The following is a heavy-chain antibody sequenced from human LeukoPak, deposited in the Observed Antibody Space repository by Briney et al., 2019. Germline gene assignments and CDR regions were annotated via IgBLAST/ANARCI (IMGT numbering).Heavy chain of an antibody. V-gene: IGHV3-21*01. CDR2: ISSSSSYI. CDR1: GFTFSSYS. D-gene: IGHD6-13*01. J-gene: IGHJ4*02. CDR3: ARGSSSSWYGKYYFDY. Sequence: GGSLRLSCAASGFTFSSYSMNWVRQAPGKGLEWVSSISSSSSYIYYADSVKGRFTISRDNAKNSLYLQMNSLRAEDTAVYYCARGSSSSWYGKYYFDYWGQGTLVTVSS.